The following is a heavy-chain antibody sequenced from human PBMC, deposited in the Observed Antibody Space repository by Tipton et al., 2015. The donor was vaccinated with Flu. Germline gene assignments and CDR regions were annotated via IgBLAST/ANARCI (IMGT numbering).Heavy chain of an antibody. D-gene: IGHD4-11*01. J-gene: IGHJ5*02. V-gene: IGHV4-31*03. CDR2: IYYSGST. CDR3: ARRDYSNYVSDPKNWFDP. CDR1: GGSISSGGAY. Sequence: TLSLTCNVSGGSISSGGAYWSWIRQHPGKGLEWIGGIYYSGSTYKNPSLTSRVTISVDRSKNQFSLRLSSVTAADTAVYYCARRDYSNYVSDPKNWFDPWGQGTLVTVSS.